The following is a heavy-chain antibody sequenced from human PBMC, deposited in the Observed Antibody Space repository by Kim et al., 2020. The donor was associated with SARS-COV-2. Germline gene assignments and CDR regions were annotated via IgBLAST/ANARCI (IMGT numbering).Heavy chain of an antibody. Sequence: AHSVKGRFTISRDNSKNPLYLQMNSLRAEDTAVYYCAKDSGNDYGDQLDSWGQGTLVTVSS. CDR3: AKDSGNDYGDQLDS. V-gene: IGHV3-23*01. J-gene: IGHJ5*01. D-gene: IGHD4-17*01.